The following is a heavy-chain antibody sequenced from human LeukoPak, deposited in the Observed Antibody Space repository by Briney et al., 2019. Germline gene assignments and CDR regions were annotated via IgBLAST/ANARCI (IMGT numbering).Heavy chain of an antibody. V-gene: IGHV3-66*02. CDR3: AREAQHQLLGFDY. Sequence: GGSLRLSCAAFGFTVSSNYVSWVRQAPGKGLEWVSVIYSGGSTYYADSVKGRFTISRDNFKNTLYLQMNSLRAEDTAVYYCAREAQHQLLGFDYWGQGTLVTVSS. J-gene: IGHJ4*01. CDR2: IYSGGST. D-gene: IGHD2-2*01. CDR1: GFTVSSNY.